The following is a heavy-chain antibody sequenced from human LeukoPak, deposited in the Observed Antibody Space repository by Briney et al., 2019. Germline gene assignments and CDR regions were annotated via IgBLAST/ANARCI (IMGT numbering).Heavy chain of an antibody. V-gene: IGHV1-69*04. CDR1: GGTFSSYA. Sequence: SVTVSCRASGGTFSSYAISWVRQAPGQGLEWVGRIIPILGIANYAQEFQGRVTITADKSTSTAYMELSSLRSEDTAVYYCARGLLHGISTVDYWGQGTLVTVSS. CDR3: ARGLLHGISTVDY. CDR2: IIPILGIA. J-gene: IGHJ4*02. D-gene: IGHD2-15*01.